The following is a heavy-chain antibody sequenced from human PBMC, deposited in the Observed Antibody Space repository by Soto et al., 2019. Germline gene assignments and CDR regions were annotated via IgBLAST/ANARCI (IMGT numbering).Heavy chain of an antibody. CDR2: ISGSGGST. V-gene: IGHV3-23*01. CDR3: AKSAVVVAATRYYYYYYMDV. D-gene: IGHD2-15*01. J-gene: IGHJ6*03. CDR1: GFTFSSYA. Sequence: EVQLLESGGGLVQPGGSLRLSCAASGFTFSSYAMSWVRQAPGKGLEWVSAISGSGGSTYYADSVKGRFTISRDKFKNTLYLQMNSLRAEDTAVYYCAKSAVVVAATRYYYYYYMDVWGKGTTVTVSS.